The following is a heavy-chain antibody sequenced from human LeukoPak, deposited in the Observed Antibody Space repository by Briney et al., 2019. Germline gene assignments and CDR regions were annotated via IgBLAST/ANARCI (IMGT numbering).Heavy chain of an antibody. CDR3: ARHGGYDFDY. CDR2: IYYSGST. V-gene: IGHV4-59*08. CDR1: GGSISSYY. D-gene: IGHD3-16*01. J-gene: IGHJ4*02. Sequence: SETLSLTCTVSGGSISSYYWSWIRQPPGKGLEWIGYIYYSGSTNYNPSLKSRVTISVDTSKNQFSLRLSSVTAADTAVYYCARHGGYDFDYWGQGTLVTVSS.